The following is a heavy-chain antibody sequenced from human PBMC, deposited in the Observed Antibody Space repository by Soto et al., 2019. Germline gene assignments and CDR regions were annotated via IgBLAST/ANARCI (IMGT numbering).Heavy chain of an antibody. V-gene: IGHV1-3*05. Sequence: QVQLVQSGAEEMKPGASVKVSCKASGYTLTRYSIHWVRQAPGQRLEWMGWINAGNGNTKFSQKFQGRVPITRDTSASTAYMELRGLRSEDTAVYYCAILGTYYFDNSDNYFDFWGQGTLVTVSS. D-gene: IGHD3-22*01. CDR2: INAGNGNT. CDR3: AILGTYYFDNSDNYFDF. CDR1: GYTLTRYS. J-gene: IGHJ4*02.